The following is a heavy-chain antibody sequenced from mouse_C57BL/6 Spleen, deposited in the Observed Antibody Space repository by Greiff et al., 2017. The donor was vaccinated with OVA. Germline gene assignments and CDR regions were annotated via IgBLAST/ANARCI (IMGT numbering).Heavy chain of an antibody. CDR1: GYAFSSYW. J-gene: IGHJ4*01. Sequence: QVQLQQSGAELVKPGASVKISCKASGYAFSSYWMNWVKQRPGKGLEWIGQIYPGDGDTNYNGKFKGKATLTADKSSSTAYMQLSSLTSEDSAVYYCAIVYYDYPYYAMDYWGQGTSVTVSS. V-gene: IGHV1-80*01. CDR2: IYPGDGDT. D-gene: IGHD2-4*01. CDR3: AIVYYDYPYYAMDY.